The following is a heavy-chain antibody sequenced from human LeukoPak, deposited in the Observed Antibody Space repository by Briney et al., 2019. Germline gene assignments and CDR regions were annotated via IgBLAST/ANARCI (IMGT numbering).Heavy chain of an antibody. Sequence: SETLSLTCTVSGGSISSYYWSWIRQPPGKGLEWIGYIYYSGSTNYNPSLKSRVTISVDTSKNQFSLKLSSVTAADTAVYYCARTPGYSYGRAAIGAFDIWGQGTMVTVSS. CDR3: ARTPGYSYGRAAIGAFDI. CDR1: GGSISSYY. J-gene: IGHJ3*02. D-gene: IGHD5-18*01. CDR2: IYYSGST. V-gene: IGHV4-59*01.